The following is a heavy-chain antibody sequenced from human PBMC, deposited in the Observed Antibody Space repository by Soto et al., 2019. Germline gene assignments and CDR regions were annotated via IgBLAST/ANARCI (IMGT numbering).Heavy chain of an antibody. CDR2: IYYSGST. CDR1: GGSISSSSYY. J-gene: IGHJ4*02. V-gene: IGHV4-39*01. Sequence: QLQLQESGPGLVKPSETLSLTCTVSGGSISSSSYYWGWIRQPPGKGLEWIGSIYYSGSTYYNPSLKSRVTLSVDTSKNQFSLKLSSVTAADTAVYYCARRTYYYYDSSGYYLYYFDYWGQGTLVTVSS. CDR3: ARRTYYYYDSSGYYLYYFDY. D-gene: IGHD3-22*01.